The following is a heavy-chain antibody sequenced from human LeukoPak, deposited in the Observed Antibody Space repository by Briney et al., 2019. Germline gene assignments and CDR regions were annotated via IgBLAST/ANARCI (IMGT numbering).Heavy chain of an antibody. D-gene: IGHD3-9*01. CDR1: GFTFSSYS. J-gene: IGHJ6*02. CDR2: ISSSSSYI. CDR3: AREALRYFDWLDPPYPPSMDYYYGMDV. Sequence: GGSLRLSCAASGFTFSSYSMNWVRQAPGKGLEWVSSISSSSSYIYYADSVKGRFTISRDNAKNSLYLQMNSLRAEDTAVYYCAREALRYFDWLDPPYPPSMDYYYGMDVWGQGTTVTVSS. V-gene: IGHV3-21*01.